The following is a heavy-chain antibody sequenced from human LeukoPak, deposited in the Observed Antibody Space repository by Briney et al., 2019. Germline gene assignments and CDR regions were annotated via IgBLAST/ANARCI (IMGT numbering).Heavy chain of an antibody. CDR1: GFTFSSYA. D-gene: IGHD3-10*01. CDR3: ARDYYGSGRTPPPFH. Sequence: SGRSLRLSCAASGFTFSSYAMHWVRQAPGKGLEWVAVISYDGSNKYYADSVKGRFTISRDNSKNTLYLQMNSLRAKDTAVYYCARDYYGSGRTPPPFHWGQGTLVTVSS. J-gene: IGHJ4*02. CDR2: ISYDGSNK. V-gene: IGHV3-30*04.